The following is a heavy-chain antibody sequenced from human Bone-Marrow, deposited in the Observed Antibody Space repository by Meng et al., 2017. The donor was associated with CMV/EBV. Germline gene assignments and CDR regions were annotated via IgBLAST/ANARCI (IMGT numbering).Heavy chain of an antibody. D-gene: IGHD3-16*01. J-gene: IGHJ6*02. CDR3: ARARFGFKHYYGMDV. CDR1: GGSFSGYY. CDR2: INHSGST. V-gene: IGHV4-34*01. Sequence: SETLSLTCAVYGGSFSGYYWSWIRQPPGKGLEWIGEINHSGSTNYNPSLKSRVTISVDTSKNQFSLKLSSVTAADTAVYYCARARFGFKHYYGMDVWGQGTTVTVSS.